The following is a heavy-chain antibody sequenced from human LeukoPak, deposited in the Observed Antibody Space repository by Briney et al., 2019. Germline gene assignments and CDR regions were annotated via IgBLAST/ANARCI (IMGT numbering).Heavy chain of an antibody. D-gene: IGHD3-22*01. CDR3: ARTPNSGYYLDI. V-gene: IGHV3-21*01. CDR1: GFTVSSNY. CDR2: ISSSSSYI. Sequence: GGSLRLSCAASGFTVSSNYMSWVRQAPGKGLEWVSSISSSSSYIYYADSVKGRFTISRDNAKNSLYLQMNSLRAEDTAVYYCARTPNSGYYLDIWGQGTMVTVSS. J-gene: IGHJ3*02.